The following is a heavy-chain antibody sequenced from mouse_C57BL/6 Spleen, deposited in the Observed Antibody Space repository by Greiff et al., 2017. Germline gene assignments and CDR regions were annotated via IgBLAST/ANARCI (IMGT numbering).Heavy chain of an antibody. D-gene: IGHD1-1*01. CDR1: GYTFTSYW. J-gene: IGHJ4*01. V-gene: IGHV1-55*01. CDR2: IYPGSGST. Sequence: QVQLQQPGAELVKPGASVKMSCKASGYTFTSYWITWVKQRPGQGLEWIGDIYPGSGSTNYNEKFKSKATLTVDTSSSTAYMQLSSLTSEDSAVYYGASLTTVVATSHYYYAMDYWGQGTSVTVSS. CDR3: ASLTTVVATSHYYYAMDY.